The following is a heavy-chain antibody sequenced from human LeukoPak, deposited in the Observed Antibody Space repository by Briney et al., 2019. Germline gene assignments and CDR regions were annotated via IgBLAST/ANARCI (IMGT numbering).Heavy chain of an antibody. CDR1: GFTFRTYV. CDR2: ISGRGGST. V-gene: IGHV3-23*01. Sequence: GGSLRLSCAASGFTFRTYVMSWVRQAPGKGLEWVSTISGRGGSTHYADSVKGRFTISRDNSKNTLYLQMNSLRAEDTAVYYCARERTPKHYYGSGSYDRYFDYWGQGTLVTVSS. J-gene: IGHJ4*02. D-gene: IGHD3-10*01. CDR3: ARERTPKHYYGSGSYDRYFDY.